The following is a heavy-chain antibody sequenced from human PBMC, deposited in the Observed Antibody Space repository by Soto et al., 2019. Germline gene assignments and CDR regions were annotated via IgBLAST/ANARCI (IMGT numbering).Heavy chain of an antibody. Sequence: QVQLVQSGAEVRQPASSVKVSCKTSGGTFSSYAISWVRQAPVQGLEWMGGIVPIVDTSTYEQKFQGRVTMTADESTSTGYMELSSLRSDDTAVYYCVRVVASPVSPDNCGQGTLVTVSS. V-gene: IGHV1-69*12. J-gene: IGHJ4*02. D-gene: IGHD2-15*01. CDR1: GGTFSSYA. CDR2: IVPIVDTS. CDR3: VRVVASPVSPDN.